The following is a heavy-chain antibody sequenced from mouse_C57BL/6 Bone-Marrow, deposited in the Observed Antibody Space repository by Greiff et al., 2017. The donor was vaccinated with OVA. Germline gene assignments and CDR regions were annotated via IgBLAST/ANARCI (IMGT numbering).Heavy chain of an antibody. V-gene: IGHV1-42*01. CDR2: INPSTGGT. D-gene: IGHD2-10*02. J-gene: IGHJ2*01. CDR3: ARRRGYD. CDR1: GYSFTGYY. Sequence: EVQLQQSGPELVKPGASVKISCKASGYSFTGYYMNWVKQSPEKSLEWIGEINPSTGGTTYNQKFKAKATLTVDKSSSTAYMQLKSLTSEDSAVYYCARRRGYDWGQGTTLTVSS.